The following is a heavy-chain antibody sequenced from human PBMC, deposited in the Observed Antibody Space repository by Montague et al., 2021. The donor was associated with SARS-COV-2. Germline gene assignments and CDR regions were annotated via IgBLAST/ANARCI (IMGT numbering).Heavy chain of an antibody. CDR3: ARLNFHITIFGVVSSRVFDY. D-gene: IGHD3-3*01. CDR1: GGSISSTDHF. CDR2: IYYSGST. Sequence: SETLSLTCTVSGGSISSTDHFWGWIRQPPGKGLEWIGNIYYSGSTYYNPSLKSRVTISVDTSKNQFSLKLSSVTAADTAVYYCARLNFHITIFGVVSSRVFDYWGQGTLVTVSS. J-gene: IGHJ4*02. V-gene: IGHV4-39*01.